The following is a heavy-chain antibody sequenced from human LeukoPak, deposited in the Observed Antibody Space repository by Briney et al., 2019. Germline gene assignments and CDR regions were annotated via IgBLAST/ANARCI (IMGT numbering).Heavy chain of an antibody. CDR1: GFTFITYW. CDR3: ARDSLHPRRLSDAFDV. J-gene: IGHJ3*01. Sequence: GGSLRLSCAASGFTFITYWMTWVRQAPGKGLEWVANIKQDGSEKYYVDSVKGRFTISRDNAKNSLYLQMNSLRAEDTAVYYCARDSLHPRRLSDAFDVWGQGTMVTVSS. V-gene: IGHV3-7*01. D-gene: IGHD3-16*02. CDR2: IKQDGSEK.